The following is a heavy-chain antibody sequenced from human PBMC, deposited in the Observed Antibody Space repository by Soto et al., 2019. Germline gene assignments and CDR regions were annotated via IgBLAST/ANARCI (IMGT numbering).Heavy chain of an antibody. CDR2: IIPISGTA. Sequence: QVQLVQSGAEVQKPGSSVKVSCKASGGTFSSYAISWVRQAPGQGLEWMGGIIPISGTANYAQKFQGRVTITADESTSTVYMELSSLRSEDTAVYFCARSQGSSTSLEIYYYYYYGMDVWGQGTTVTGSS. CDR3: ARSQGSSTSLEIYYYYYYGMDV. V-gene: IGHV1-69*01. CDR1: GGTFSSYA. D-gene: IGHD2-2*01. J-gene: IGHJ6*02.